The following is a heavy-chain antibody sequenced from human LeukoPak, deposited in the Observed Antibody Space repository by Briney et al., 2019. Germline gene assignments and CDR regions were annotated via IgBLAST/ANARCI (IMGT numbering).Heavy chain of an antibody. V-gene: IGHV4-34*01. CDR3: ASHLYCSGGSCLDY. CDR2: INHSGST. CDR1: GGSFSGYY. Sequence: SETLSLTCAVYGGSFSGYYWSWIRQPPGKGLEWIGEINHSGSTNYNPSLKSRVTISVGTSKNQFSLKLSSVTAADTAVYYCASHLYCSGGSCLDYWGQGTLVTVSS. D-gene: IGHD2-15*01. J-gene: IGHJ4*02.